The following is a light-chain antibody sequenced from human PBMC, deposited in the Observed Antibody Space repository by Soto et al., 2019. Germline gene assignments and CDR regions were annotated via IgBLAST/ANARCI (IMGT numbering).Light chain of an antibody. Sequence: QSVLTQPPSASGSPGQSVTISCTGTSSDVGGYNYVSWYQHHPGKAPKLIIYEVYKRPSGFLDRFSGSKFGNTAALTVSGLQAEDEADYYCSSYVGTNSYVFGTGTKVTVL. V-gene: IGLV2-8*01. J-gene: IGLJ1*01. CDR2: EVY. CDR1: SSDVGGYNY. CDR3: SSYVGTNSYV.